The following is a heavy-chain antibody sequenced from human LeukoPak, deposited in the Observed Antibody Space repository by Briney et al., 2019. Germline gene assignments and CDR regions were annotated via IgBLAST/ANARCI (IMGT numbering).Heavy chain of an antibody. Sequence: GGSLRLSCAASGFTFGNYWTNWVRQAPGKGLEWVANIKEDGSEKFYVDSVKGRFTISRDNAKNSLSLQMNSLRAEDTAVYYCAREGGIVYLGAFDIWGQGTMVTVSS. CDR1: GFTFGNYW. V-gene: IGHV3-7*03. CDR2: IKEDGSEK. J-gene: IGHJ3*02. CDR3: AREGGIVYLGAFDI. D-gene: IGHD1-26*01.